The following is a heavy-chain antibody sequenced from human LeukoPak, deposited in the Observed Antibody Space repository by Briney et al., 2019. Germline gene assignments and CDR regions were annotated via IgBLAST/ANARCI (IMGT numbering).Heavy chain of an antibody. CDR1: GGSISSSSYY. J-gene: IGHJ6*03. CDR2: ISYSGST. CDR3: ARGYCSGGSCYSYYYYNYMDV. D-gene: IGHD2-15*01. Sequence: SETLSLTCTVSGGSISSSSYYWGWIRQPPGKGLEWIGRISYSGSTYSNPSLKSRVTISVDTSKNQFSLKLSSVTAADTAVYYCARGYCSGGSCYSYYYYNYMDVWGKGTTVIVSS. V-gene: IGHV4-39*07.